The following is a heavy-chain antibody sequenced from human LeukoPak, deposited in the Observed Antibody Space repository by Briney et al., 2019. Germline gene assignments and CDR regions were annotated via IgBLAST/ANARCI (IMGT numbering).Heavy chain of an antibody. V-gene: IGHV3-23*01. Sequence: GGSLRLSCAASGFTFSSYAMSWVRQAPGKGLEWVSAISGSGGSTYNADSVKGRFTISRDNSKNTLYLQMNSLRAEDTAVYYCANAGDIYTYYFDYWGQGTLVTVSS. CDR2: ISGSGGST. CDR1: GFTFSSYA. CDR3: ANAGDIYTYYFDY. D-gene: IGHD4-17*01. J-gene: IGHJ4*02.